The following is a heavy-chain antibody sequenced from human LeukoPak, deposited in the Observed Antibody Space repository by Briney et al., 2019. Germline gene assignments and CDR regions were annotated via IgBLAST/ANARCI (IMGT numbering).Heavy chain of an antibody. CDR2: INHSGST. J-gene: IGHJ4*02. V-gene: IGHV4-34*01. Sequence: SETLSLTCTVSGGSTSSDYWSWIRQPPGKGLEWIGEINHSGSTNYNPSLKSRVTISVDTSKNQFSLKLSSVTAADTAVYYCAGQIVLVPAAMIYWGQGTLVTVFS. CDR1: GGSTSSDY. CDR3: AGQIVLVPAAMIY. D-gene: IGHD2-2*01.